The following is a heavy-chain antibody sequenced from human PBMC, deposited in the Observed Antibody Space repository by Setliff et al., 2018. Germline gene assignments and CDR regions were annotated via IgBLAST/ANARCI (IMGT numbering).Heavy chain of an antibody. CDR2: IYHRGRK. V-gene: IGHV4-38-2*01. Sequence: SETLSLTCAVSGASINSGHYWGWIRQPPGKGLGWIATIYHRGRKYYNPSLQSRVSVSLDTSKNHFSLRLTSMTAADTAVYYCATPGRDDLDSPFEPFDIWGQGTMVTVSS. CDR1: GASINSGHY. CDR3: ATPGRDDLDSPFEPFDI. J-gene: IGHJ3*02. D-gene: IGHD3-3*01.